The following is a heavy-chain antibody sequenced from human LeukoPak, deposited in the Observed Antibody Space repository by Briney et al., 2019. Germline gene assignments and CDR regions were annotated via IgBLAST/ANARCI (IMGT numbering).Heavy chain of an antibody. CDR1: GGSVNTYY. J-gene: IGHJ4*02. CDR3: ARGSFNILTGYDPRPDY. V-gene: IGHV4-59*02. CDR2: VYKDGDT. D-gene: IGHD3-9*01. Sequence: SETLSLTCTVSGGSVNTYYWSWIRQPPGKGLEWIGYVYKDGDTISNPSLKSRVTILVDTSKNQFSLKLSSLTAADTAVYYCARGSFNILTGYDPRPDYWGQGTLVLVSS.